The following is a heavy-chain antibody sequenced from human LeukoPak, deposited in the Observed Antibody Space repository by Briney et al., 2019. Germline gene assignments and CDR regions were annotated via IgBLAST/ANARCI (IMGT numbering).Heavy chain of an antibody. CDR2: ISDSGDYT. Sequence: GGSLRLSCAGSGFTFSSYAMSWVRQAPGKGLEWVSAISDSGDYTYYADSVKGRFTISRDNSKKTLYLQMSGLRVEDTAMYYCVKDPRDTYGTNWFVSWGQGTLLIVSS. CDR3: VKDPRDTYGTNWFVS. D-gene: IGHD2-21*01. V-gene: IGHV3-23*01. CDR1: GFTFSSYA. J-gene: IGHJ5*01.